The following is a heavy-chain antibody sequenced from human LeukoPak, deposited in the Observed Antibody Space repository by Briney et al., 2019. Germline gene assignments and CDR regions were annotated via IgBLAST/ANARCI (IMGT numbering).Heavy chain of an antibody. D-gene: IGHD2-2*01. CDR3: ARGGIPAALVGWFDS. CDR2: IYTSGST. CDR1: GGSISSYY. V-gene: IGHV4-4*07. J-gene: IGHJ5*01. Sequence: PSETLSLTCTVSGGSISSYYWSWIRQPAGKGLEWIGRIYTSGSTNYNPSLKSRVTMSVDTSKNQFSLKLSSVTAADTAVYYCARGGIPAALVGWFDSWGQGTLVTVSS.